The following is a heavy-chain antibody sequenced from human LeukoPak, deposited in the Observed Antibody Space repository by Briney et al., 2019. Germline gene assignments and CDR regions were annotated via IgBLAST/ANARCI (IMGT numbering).Heavy chain of an antibody. Sequence: ASVKVSCKASGYTFTSNALGWVRQAPGQGPEWMGWINTNTGNPTYAQGFTGRFVFSLDTSDNTAYLQISSLQAEDTAVYYCASFFCTSGLCYYLDYWGLGTLVTVSS. CDR2: INTNTGNP. V-gene: IGHV7-4-1*02. D-gene: IGHD2-8*01. CDR1: GYTFTSNA. J-gene: IGHJ4*02. CDR3: ASFFCTSGLCYYLDY.